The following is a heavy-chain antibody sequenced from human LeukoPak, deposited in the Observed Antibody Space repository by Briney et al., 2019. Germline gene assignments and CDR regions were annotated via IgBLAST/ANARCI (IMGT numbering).Heavy chain of an antibody. J-gene: IGHJ6*03. CDR2: INHSGST. CDR1: GGSFSGYY. Sequence: SEALSLTCAVYGGSFSGYYWSWIRQPPGKGLEWIGEINHSGSTNYNPSLKSRVTISVDTSKNQFSLKLSSVTAADTAVYYCARRVGNIAAAPHFSGASHYYYYYMDVWGKGTTVTVSS. CDR3: ARRVGNIAAAPHFSGASHYYYYYMDV. D-gene: IGHD6-13*01. V-gene: IGHV4-34*01.